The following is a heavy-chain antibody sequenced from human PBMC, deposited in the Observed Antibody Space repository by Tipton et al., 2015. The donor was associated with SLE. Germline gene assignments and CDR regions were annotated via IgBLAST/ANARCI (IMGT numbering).Heavy chain of an antibody. CDR3: ARDRGSGFDY. CDR1: GGSISSYY. CDR2: IYYSGST. V-gene: IGHV4-59*01. J-gene: IGHJ4*02. Sequence: TLSLTCTVSGGSISSYYWSWIRQPPGKGLEWIGYIYYSGSTNYNPSLKSRVTISVDTSKNQFSLKLSSVTAADTAVYYCARDRGSGFDYWGQGTLVTASS. D-gene: IGHD3-10*01.